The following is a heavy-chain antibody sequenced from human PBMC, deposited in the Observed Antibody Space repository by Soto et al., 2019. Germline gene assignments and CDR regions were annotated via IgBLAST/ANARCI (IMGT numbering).Heavy chain of an antibody. Sequence: EVQLVESGGGLVQPGGSLRLSCAASGFTFSSYWMNWVRQAPGKGLEWVANIKQDESEKYYVDSVKGRFTISRDNARNSLYLQMNSLRVEDTAFYFCAGGSGWLVTDWGQGTLVTVSS. CDR2: IKQDESEK. D-gene: IGHD6-19*01. J-gene: IGHJ4*02. V-gene: IGHV3-7*04. CDR3: AGGSGWLVTD. CDR1: GFTFSSYW.